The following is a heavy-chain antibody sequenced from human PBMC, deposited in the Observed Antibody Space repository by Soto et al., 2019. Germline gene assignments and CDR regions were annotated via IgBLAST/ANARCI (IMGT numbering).Heavy chain of an antibody. Sequence: ASVKVSCKASGGTFSSYTISWVRQAPGQGLEWMGRIIPILGIANYAQKFQGRVTITGDKSTSTVYMELRNLKSDDTAVYYCAIQDGGVVYWGQGTLVTVSS. V-gene: IGHV1-69*02. CDR3: AIQDGGVVY. D-gene: IGHD3-16*01. CDR1: GGTFSSYT. J-gene: IGHJ4*02. CDR2: IIPILGIA.